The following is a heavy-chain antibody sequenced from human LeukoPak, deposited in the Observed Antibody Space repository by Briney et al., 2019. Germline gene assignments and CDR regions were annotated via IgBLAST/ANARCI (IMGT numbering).Heavy chain of an antibody. CDR2: ISTYTGRA. Sequence: GASVKVSCKTSGYRFNAYDILWVRQAPGHGLDYVGWISTYTGRAEYAQKFQGRVSVITDTSTSTAYLELTNLTSSDTGLYYCARADGTNSGTNAFDVWGLGTMVTVAS. D-gene: IGHD4-23*01. CDR3: ARADGTNSGTNAFDV. J-gene: IGHJ3*01. CDR1: GYRFNAYD. V-gene: IGHV1-18*01.